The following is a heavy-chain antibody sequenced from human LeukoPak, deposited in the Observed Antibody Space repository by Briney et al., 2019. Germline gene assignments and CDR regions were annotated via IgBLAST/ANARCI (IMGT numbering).Heavy chain of an antibody. CDR1: GYTFTSYA. V-gene: IGHV7-4-1*02. D-gene: IGHD3-22*01. CDR3: ARAPRATMRARDWDMGG. CDR2: INTNTGNP. J-gene: IGHJ6*03. Sequence: AASVKVSCKASGYTFTSYAMNWVRQAPGQGLEWMGWINTNTGNPKYAQGVTGRFVFSLDTSVSTAYLQISSLKAEDTAVYYYARAPRATMRARDWDMGGWGKRTTVTVSS.